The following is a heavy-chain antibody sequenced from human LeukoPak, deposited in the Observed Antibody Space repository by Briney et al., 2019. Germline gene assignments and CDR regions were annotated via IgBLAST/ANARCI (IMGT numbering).Heavy chain of an antibody. CDR3: TTGPVRVEDSSSPPENAFDI. V-gene: IGHV3-15*01. J-gene: IGHJ3*02. Sequence: GGSLRLSCAASGFTFSNAWMSWVRQAPGKGLEWVGRIKSKSDGGTTDYAAPVKGRFTISRDDSKNTLYLQMNSLKTEDTAVYYCTTGPVRVEDSSSPPENAFDIWGQGTMVTVSS. CDR1: GFTFSNAW. CDR2: IKSKSDGGTT. D-gene: IGHD6-13*01.